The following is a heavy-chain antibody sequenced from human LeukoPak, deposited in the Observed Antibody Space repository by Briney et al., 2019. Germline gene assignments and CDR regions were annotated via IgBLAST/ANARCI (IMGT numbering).Heavy chain of an antibody. D-gene: IGHD2-2*01. CDR2: ISAYNGNT. CDR1: GYTFTSYG. Sequence: ASVKVSCKASGYTFTSYGISWVRQAPGQGLEWMGWISAYNGNTNYAQKLQGRVTMTTDTSTSTAYMELRSLRSDDTAVYYCARDRRSGYCSSTSCYLYDYWGLGTLVTVSS. V-gene: IGHV1-18*01. J-gene: IGHJ4*02. CDR3: ARDRRSGYCSSTSCYLYDY.